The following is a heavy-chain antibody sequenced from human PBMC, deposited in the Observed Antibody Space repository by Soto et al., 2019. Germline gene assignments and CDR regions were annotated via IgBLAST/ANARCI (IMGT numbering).Heavy chain of an antibody. D-gene: IGHD3-10*01. CDR3: ARGKGFGELLPWYYFDY. CDR1: GGSISSGGYY. Sequence: PSETLSLTCTVSGGSISSGGYYWSWIRQHPGKGLEWIGYIYYSGSTYYNPSLKSRVTISVDTSKNQFSLKLSSVTAADTAVYYCARGKGFGELLPWYYFDYWGQGTLVTVSS. V-gene: IGHV4-31*03. J-gene: IGHJ4*02. CDR2: IYYSGST.